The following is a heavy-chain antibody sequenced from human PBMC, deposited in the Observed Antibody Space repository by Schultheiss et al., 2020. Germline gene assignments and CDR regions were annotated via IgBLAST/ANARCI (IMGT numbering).Heavy chain of an antibody. CDR1: GGSISSYY. V-gene: IGHV4-30-4*01. Sequence: SQTLSLTCTVSGGSISSYYWSWIRQPPGKGLEWIGYIYYSGSTYYNPSLKSRVTISVDTSKNQFSLRLSSVTAADTAVFYCARARDDFWSGFYYYYYMDVWGKGTTVTVSS. D-gene: IGHD3-3*01. CDR3: ARARDDFWSGFYYYYYMDV. CDR2: IYYSGST. J-gene: IGHJ6*03.